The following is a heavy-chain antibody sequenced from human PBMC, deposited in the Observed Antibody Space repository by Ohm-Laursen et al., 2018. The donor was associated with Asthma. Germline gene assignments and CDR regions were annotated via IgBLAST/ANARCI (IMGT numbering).Heavy chain of an antibody. J-gene: IGHJ6*02. Sequence: SLRLSCSASGLTFSSYWMTWVRQAPGKGPEWVAHIKEDGSEESYLASVKGRFTISRDNAKNSLYLQMNSLRAEDTAVYYCASFGRDYRSNGMDVGGQGTTVTVSS. CDR1: GLTFSSYW. V-gene: IGHV3-7*05. CDR2: IKEDGSEE. D-gene: IGHD4-11*01. CDR3: ASFGRDYRSNGMDV.